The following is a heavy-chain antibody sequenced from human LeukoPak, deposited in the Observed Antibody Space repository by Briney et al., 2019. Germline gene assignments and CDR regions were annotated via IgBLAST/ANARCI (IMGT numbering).Heavy chain of an antibody. J-gene: IGHJ3*02. V-gene: IGHV4-30-2*01. CDR2: IYHSGST. D-gene: IGHD5-18*01. Sequence: SETLSHTCAVSGGSISSGGYSWSWIRQPPGKGLEWIGYIYHSGSTYYNPSLKSRVTISVDRSKNQFSLKLSSVTAADTAVYYCARVRAYSYGSSAFDIWGQGTMVTVSS. CDR1: GGSISSGGYS. CDR3: ARVRAYSYGSSAFDI.